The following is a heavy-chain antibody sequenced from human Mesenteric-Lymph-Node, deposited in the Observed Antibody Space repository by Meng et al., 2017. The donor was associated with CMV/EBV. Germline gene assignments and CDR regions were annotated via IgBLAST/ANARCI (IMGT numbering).Heavy chain of an antibody. CDR2: VYYSGST. J-gene: IGHJ5*02. CDR1: GGSISSSSYY. Sequence: QLQLQESGPGLGKPSETLSLICTFLGGSISSSSYYWGWIRQPPGKGLEWIGSVYYSGSTYYNPSLKSRVTISVDTSKNQFSLKLSSVTAADTAVYYCARPHYYGSGSSPWFDPWGQGTLVTVSS. CDR3: ARPHYYGSGSSPWFDP. D-gene: IGHD3-10*01. V-gene: IGHV4-39*01.